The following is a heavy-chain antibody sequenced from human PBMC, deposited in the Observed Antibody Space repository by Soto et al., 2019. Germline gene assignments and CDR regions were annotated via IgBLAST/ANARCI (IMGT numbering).Heavy chain of an antibody. D-gene: IGHD6-19*01. CDR1: GGSMSSYY. V-gene: IGHV4-59*01. CDR3: AREVSGWHFWFDP. J-gene: IGHJ5*02. CDR2: MYYSGST. Sequence: ETLSLTCTVSGGSMSSYYWSWIRQPPGKGLEWIGYMYYSGSTNYNPSLKSRVTISVDTSKNQFSLKLRSVTAADTAIYYCAREVSGWHFWFDPWGQGSLVTVSS.